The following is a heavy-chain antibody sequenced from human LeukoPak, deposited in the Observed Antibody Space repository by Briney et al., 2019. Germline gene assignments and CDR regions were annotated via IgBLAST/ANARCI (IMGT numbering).Heavy chain of an antibody. V-gene: IGHV1-69*13. J-gene: IGHJ6*03. CDR3: ASSYGQLDYYMDV. D-gene: IGHD5-18*01. CDR1: GGTFSSYA. CDR2: IIPIFGTA. Sequence: SVKVSCKASGGTFSSYAISWVRQAPGQGLEWMGGIIPIFGTANYAQKFQGRVTITADESTSTAYMELSSLRSEDTAVYYCASSYGQLDYYMDVWGKGTTVTISS.